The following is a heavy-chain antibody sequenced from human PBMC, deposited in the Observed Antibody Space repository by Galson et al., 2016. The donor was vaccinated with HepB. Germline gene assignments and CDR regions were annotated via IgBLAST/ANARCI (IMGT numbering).Heavy chain of an antibody. CDR2: IKQDGSEK. J-gene: IGHJ3*02. D-gene: IGHD3-16*01. V-gene: IGHV3-7*01. Sequence: SLRLSCAASGFTFNSYWMSWVRQAPGKGLEWVANIKQDGSEKYYVDSVKGRFTISRDNAKNPLYLQMNSLRAEDTAVYYCAREGNGGFDIWGQGTMVTVSS. CDR3: AREGNGGFDI. CDR1: GFTFNSYW.